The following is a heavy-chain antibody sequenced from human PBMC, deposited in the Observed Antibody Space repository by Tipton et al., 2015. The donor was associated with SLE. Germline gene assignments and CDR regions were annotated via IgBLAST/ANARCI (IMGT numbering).Heavy chain of an antibody. Sequence: SLRLSCAASGFTFSSYSMNWVRQAPGKGLEWVSSISSSSSYIYYADSVKGRFTISRDNAKNSLYLQMNSLRAEDTAVYYCARGHPHGQGAFDIWGQGTMVTVSS. CDR1: GFTFSSYS. V-gene: IGHV3-21*01. J-gene: IGHJ3*02. CDR3: ARGHPHGQGAFDI. CDR2: ISSSSSYI.